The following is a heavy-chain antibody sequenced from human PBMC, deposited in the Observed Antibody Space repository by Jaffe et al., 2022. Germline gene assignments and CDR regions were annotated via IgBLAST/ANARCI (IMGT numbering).Heavy chain of an antibody. CDR2: IIPIFGTA. D-gene: IGHD1-26*01. CDR1: GGTFSSYA. CDR3: ARARRGIVGATHRRYYMDV. V-gene: IGHV1-69*05. J-gene: IGHJ6*03. Sequence: QVQLVQSGAEVKKPGSSVKVSCKASGGTFSSYAISWVRQAPGQGLEWMGGIIPIFGTANYAQKFQGRVTITTDESTSTAYMELSSLRSEDTAVYYCARARRGIVGATHRRYYMDVWGKGTTVTVSS.